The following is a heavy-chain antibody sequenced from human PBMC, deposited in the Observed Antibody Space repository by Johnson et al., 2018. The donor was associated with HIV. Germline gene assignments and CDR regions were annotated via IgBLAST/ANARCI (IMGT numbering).Heavy chain of an antibody. CDR1: GFIFSSYA. D-gene: IGHD1-26*01. V-gene: IGHV3-30*04. Sequence: QMLLVESGGGVVQPGRSLRLSCAASGFIFSSYAIHWVRQAPGKGLQWVAVIGFDGTNKYYADSLKGRFTISRDNSKNTLYLQMNSLRPEDTALYFWARDSGAPGNDAFDIWGQGTMVTISS. CDR2: IGFDGTNK. J-gene: IGHJ3*02. CDR3: ARDSGAPGNDAFDI.